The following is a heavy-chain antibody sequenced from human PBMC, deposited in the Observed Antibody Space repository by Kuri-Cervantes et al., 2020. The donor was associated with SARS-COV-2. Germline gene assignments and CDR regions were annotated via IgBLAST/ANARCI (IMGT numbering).Heavy chain of an antibody. CDR2: IRQDGTEK. CDR1: GITFNNYW. J-gene: IGHJ6*03. D-gene: IGHD2-2*01. CDR3: AKRDLYCSSTSCYYYYYYYMDV. V-gene: IGHV3-7*01. Sequence: GGSLRLSCVASGITFNNYWMSWVRQAPGKGLEWVTNIRQDGTEKYYVDSVKGRFTISRDNAKNSLYLQMSSLRAEDTAVYYCAKRDLYCSSTSCYYYYYYYMDVWGKGTTVTVSS.